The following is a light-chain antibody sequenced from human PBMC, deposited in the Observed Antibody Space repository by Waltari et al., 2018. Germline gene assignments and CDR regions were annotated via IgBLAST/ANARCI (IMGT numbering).Light chain of an antibody. V-gene: IGLV1-47*01. Sequence: QSVLTQPPSASGTPGQRVSISCSGSYPNPGRNYLYWSQQLPGTAPKPLIYRNKPRPSGVPDRFSGSKYGTTASLAISGLRSEDEAVYYCASWDDSHYVFGTGTKVTVL. J-gene: IGLJ1*01. CDR1: YPNPGRNY. CDR3: ASWDDSHYV. CDR2: RNK.